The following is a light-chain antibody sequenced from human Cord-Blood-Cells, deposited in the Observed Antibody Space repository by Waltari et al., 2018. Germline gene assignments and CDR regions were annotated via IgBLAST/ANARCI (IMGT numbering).Light chain of an antibody. CDR1: SSDVGGYNY. Sequence: QSALTQPASVSGSPGQSITISCTGTSSDVGGYNYVSWYQQHPGKAPKLMIYEVSNRPSGVSNRFSGSKSCNTASLTISGLQAEDDADYYCSSYTSSSTLVFGGGTKLTVL. J-gene: IGLJ2*01. CDR2: EVS. CDR3: SSYTSSSTLV. V-gene: IGLV2-14*01.